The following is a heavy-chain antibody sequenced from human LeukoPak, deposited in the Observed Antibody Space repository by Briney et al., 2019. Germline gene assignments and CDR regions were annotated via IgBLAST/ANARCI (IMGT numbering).Heavy chain of an antibody. J-gene: IGHJ5*02. CDR3: ATFSYAGNAGGSAGS. CDR2: IYRGGNT. V-gene: IGHV3-53*01. D-gene: IGHD4-23*01. Sequence: GGSLRLSCAASGFTVSSKYMTWVRQAPGKGLEWVSVIYRGGNTYYADSVKGRFSISRDNSKNTVNLQMNSLRAEDTAVYYCATFSYAGNAGGSAGSWGQGTLVTVSS. CDR1: GFTVSSKY.